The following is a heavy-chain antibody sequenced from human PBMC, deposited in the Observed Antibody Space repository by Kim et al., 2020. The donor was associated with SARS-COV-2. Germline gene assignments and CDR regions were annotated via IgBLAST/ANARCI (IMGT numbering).Heavy chain of an antibody. CDR3: WAFGVGPPTEEELDY. Sequence: GGSLRLSCAASGFTFSGSAIYWVRQASGKGLEWVGRIRSKAKSYATAYAASVRGRFTISRDDSNNTAYLQMNSLKSEDTAVYYCWAFGVGPPTEEELDYWGQGTLVTVAS. D-gene: IGHD3-16*01. V-gene: IGHV3-73*01. J-gene: IGHJ4*02. CDR1: GFTFSGSA. CDR2: IRSKAKSYAT.